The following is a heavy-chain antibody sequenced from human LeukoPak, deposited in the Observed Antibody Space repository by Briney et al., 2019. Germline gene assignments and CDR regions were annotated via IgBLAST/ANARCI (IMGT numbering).Heavy chain of an antibody. CDR3: ARAASSYGDYRYYGMDV. CDR2: IWYDGSNK. D-gene: IGHD4-17*01. V-gene: IGHV3-33*01. CDR1: GFTFSSYG. J-gene: IGHJ6*02. Sequence: GGSLRLSCAASGFTFSSYGIHWVRQAPGKGLEWVAVIWYDGSNKHYADFVKGRFTISRDNSKNTLYLQMNSLRAEDTAVYYCARAASSYGDYRYYGMDVWGQGTTVTVSS.